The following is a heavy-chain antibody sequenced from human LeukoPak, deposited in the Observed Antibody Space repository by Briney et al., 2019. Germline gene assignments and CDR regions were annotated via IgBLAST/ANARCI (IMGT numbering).Heavy chain of an antibody. V-gene: IGHV4-39*02. Sequence: SETLSLTCTVSGGSISSSSYYWGWIRQPPGKGLEWIGSIYYSGSTYYNPSLKSRVTISVDTSKNQFSLKLSSVTAADTAVYYCAREGYAFGSSLPPSYYLDVWGKGTTVTISS. CDR3: AREGYAFGSSLPPSYYLDV. CDR2: IYYSGST. CDR1: GGSISSSSYY. J-gene: IGHJ6*03. D-gene: IGHD6-13*01.